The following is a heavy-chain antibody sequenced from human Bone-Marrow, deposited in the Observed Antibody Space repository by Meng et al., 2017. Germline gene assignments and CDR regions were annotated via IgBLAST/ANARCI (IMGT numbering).Heavy chain of an antibody. CDR1: GLTLSDHI. D-gene: IGHD2-2*01. J-gene: IGHJ6*02. Sequence: GESLKISCVVSGLTLSDHIFHWVRQAPGKGLEWVAVISLDGSGKQYADSVKGRFTFSRDDSKNTVYLQMNSLTSEDTAVYYCARDKRCSSTSCYRLGDYYGMDVWGQGTTVTVSS. CDR3: ARDKRCSSTSCYRLGDYYGMDV. CDR2: ISLDGSGK. V-gene: IGHV3-30*01.